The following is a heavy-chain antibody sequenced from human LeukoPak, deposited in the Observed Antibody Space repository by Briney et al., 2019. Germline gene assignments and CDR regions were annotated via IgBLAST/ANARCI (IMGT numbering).Heavy chain of an antibody. CDR1: GGSISTYY. CDR2: IYHSGST. CDR3: ARGGSGSYYPFDY. V-gene: IGHV4-59*01. Sequence: SETLSLTCTVSGGSISTYYWNWIRQPPGKGLEWIGYIYHSGSTNYNPSLQSRVTISVDTSKNQFSLNLNSVTAADTAVYYCARGGSGSYYPFDYWGQGTLVTVSS. J-gene: IGHJ4*02. D-gene: IGHD1-26*01.